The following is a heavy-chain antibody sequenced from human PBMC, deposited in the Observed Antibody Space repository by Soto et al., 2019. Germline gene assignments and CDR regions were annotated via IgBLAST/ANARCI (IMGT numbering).Heavy chain of an antibody. J-gene: IGHJ4*02. CDR2: ISGYSGNT. CDR1: GYTFISYN. CDR3: ARYGVVTGFDY. V-gene: IGHV1-18*01. D-gene: IGHD2-21*02. Sequence: ASVKVSCKASGYTFISYNITWVRQAPGQGLEWMGCISGYSGNTNYAQKLQDRVTVTTDTSSSTAYMELRSLRSDDTAVYYCARYGVVTGFDYWGPGTLVTVSS.